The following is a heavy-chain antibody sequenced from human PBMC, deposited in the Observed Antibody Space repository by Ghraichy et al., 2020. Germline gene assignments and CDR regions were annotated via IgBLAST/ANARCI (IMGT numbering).Heavy chain of an antibody. CDR1: GFTFSSYG. CDR3: AKGMEYDSSGLDI. CDR2: ISYDGSNK. V-gene: IGHV3-30*18. D-gene: IGHD3-22*01. Sequence: GGSLRLSCAASGFTFSSYGMHWVRQAPGKGLEWVAVISYDGSNKYYADSVKGRFTISRDNSKNTLYLQMNSLRAEDTAVYYCAKGMEYDSSGLDIWGQGTMVTVSS. J-gene: IGHJ3*02.